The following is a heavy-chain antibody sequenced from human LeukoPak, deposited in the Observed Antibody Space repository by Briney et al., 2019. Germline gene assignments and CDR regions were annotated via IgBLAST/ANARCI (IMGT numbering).Heavy chain of an antibody. J-gene: IGHJ4*02. CDR1: GYTLTELS. CDR2: LDPEDGET. CDR3: ARGEVVTAIHYFDY. Sequence: VASVKVSCKVSGYTLTELSMHWVRQAPGKGLEWMGGLDPEDGETIYAQKFQGRVTMTEDTSTDTAYMELSSLRSEDTAVYYCARGEVVTAIHYFDYWGQGTLVTVSS. V-gene: IGHV1-24*01. D-gene: IGHD2-21*02.